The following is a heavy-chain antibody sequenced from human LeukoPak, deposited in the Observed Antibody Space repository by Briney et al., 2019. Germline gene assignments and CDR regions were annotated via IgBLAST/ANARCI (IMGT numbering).Heavy chain of an antibody. V-gene: IGHV3-21*01. CDR1: GFTFSSYS. J-gene: IGHJ6*04. CDR3: AKGPTMKMDV. Sequence: GGSLRLSCAASGFTFSSYSMNWVRQAPGKGLEWVSSISSSSRNIYYADSVKGRFTISRDNAKNSLYLQMNSLRAEDTAVYYCAKGPTMKMDVWGKGTTVTVSS. CDR2: ISSSSRNI. D-gene: IGHD3-22*01.